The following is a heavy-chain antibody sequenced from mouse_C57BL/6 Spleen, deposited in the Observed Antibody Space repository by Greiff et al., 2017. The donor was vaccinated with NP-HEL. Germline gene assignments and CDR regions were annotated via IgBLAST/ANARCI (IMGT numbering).Heavy chain of an antibody. CDR2: INPNNGGT. D-gene: IGHD1-1*01. Sequence: EVQLQQSGPELVKPGASVKISCKASGYTFTDYYMNWVKQSHGKSLEWIGDINPNNGGTSYNQKFKGKATLTVDKSSSTAYMELRSLTSEDSAVYYCARLIYYYGSSYAMDYWGQGTSVTVSS. CDR3: ARLIYYYGSSYAMDY. V-gene: IGHV1-26*01. J-gene: IGHJ4*01. CDR1: GYTFTDYY.